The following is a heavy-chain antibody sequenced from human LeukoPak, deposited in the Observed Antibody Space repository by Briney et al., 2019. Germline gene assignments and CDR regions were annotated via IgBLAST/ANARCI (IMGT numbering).Heavy chain of an antibody. V-gene: IGHV1-2*02. D-gene: IGHD2-15*01. Sequence: ASVKVSFKASGYTFTGYYMHWVRQAPGQGLEWMGWINPNSGGTDYAQKFQGRVTMTRDTSINTAYMELKWLGSDDTAVYYCARGGYCRSGNCFILAAEFDYWGQGTLVTVSS. CDR3: ARGGYCRSGNCFILAAEFDY. CDR2: INPNSGGT. J-gene: IGHJ4*02. CDR1: GYTFTGYY.